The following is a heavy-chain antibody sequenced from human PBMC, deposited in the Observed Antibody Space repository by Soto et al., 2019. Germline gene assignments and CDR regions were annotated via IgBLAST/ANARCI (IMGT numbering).Heavy chain of an antibody. CDR1: GFTVSSKY. J-gene: IGHJ5*02. Sequence: PGGSLRLSCAASGFTVSSKYMSWVRQAPGKGLEWVAVIWYDGSNKYYADSVRGRFTISRDNSKNTLYLQMNSLRAEDTAVYYCARDTLRYFDWLEERWFDPWGQGTMVTVSS. CDR3: ARDTLRYFDWLEERWFDP. D-gene: IGHD3-9*01. CDR2: IWYDGSNK. V-gene: IGHV3-33*08.